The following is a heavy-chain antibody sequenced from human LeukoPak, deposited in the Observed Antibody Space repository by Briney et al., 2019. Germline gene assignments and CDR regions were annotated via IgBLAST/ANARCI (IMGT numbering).Heavy chain of an antibody. CDR1: GYTFTGYY. V-gene: IGHV1-2*04. CDR3: ARVPGYYYDSSGYQNQQGFDY. J-gene: IGHJ4*02. D-gene: IGHD3-22*01. CDR2: INPNSGGT. Sequence: GASVKVSCKASGYTFTGYYMHWVRQAPGQGLEWMGWINPNSGGTNYAQKFQGWVTMTRDTSISTAYMELSRLRSEDTAVYYCARVPGYYYDSSGYQNQQGFDYWGQGTLVTVSS.